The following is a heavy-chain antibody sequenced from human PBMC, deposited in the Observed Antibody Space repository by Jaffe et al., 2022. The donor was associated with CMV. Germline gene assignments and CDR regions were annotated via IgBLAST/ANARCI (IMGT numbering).Heavy chain of an antibody. J-gene: IGHJ4*02. CDR1: GGSFSGYY. Sequence: QVQLQQWGAGLLKPSETLSLTCAVYGGSFSGYYWSWIRQPPGKGLEWIGEINHSGSTNYNPSLKSRVTISVDTSKNQFSLKLSSVTAADTAVYYCARGGGFCSSTSCYFRLFDYWGQGTLVTVSS. CDR3: ARGGGFCSSTSCYFRLFDY. CDR2: INHSGST. V-gene: IGHV4-34*01. D-gene: IGHD2-2*01.